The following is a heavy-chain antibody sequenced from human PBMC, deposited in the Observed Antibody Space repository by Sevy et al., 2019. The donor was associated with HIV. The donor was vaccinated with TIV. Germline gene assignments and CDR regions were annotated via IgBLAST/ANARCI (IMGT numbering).Heavy chain of an antibody. CDR2: IIPIFGTA. D-gene: IGHD3-10*01. CDR1: GGTFSSYA. Sequence: ASVKVSCKASGGTFSSYAISWVRQAPGQGLEWMGGIIPIFGTANYAKKFQGRVTITADESTSTAYMELSSLRSEDTAVYYCLLLWFGDARGDAFDIWGQGTMVTVSS. V-gene: IGHV1-69*13. J-gene: IGHJ3*02. CDR3: LLLWFGDARGDAFDI.